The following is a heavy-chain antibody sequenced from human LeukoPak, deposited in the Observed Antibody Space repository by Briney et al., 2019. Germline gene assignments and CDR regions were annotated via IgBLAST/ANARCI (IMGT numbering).Heavy chain of an antibody. CDR2: IRGSGTST. CDR1: GFTFSSYT. Sequence: GGSLRLSCAASGFTFSSYTLSWVRLAPGKGLEWISAIRGSGTSTYYAASVKGRFTISRDNSRNTLYLQMNSLRAEDTAVYYCAKDTCGADCYSHYDHWGQGTLVTVSS. J-gene: IGHJ4*02. CDR3: AKDTCGADCYSHYDH. D-gene: IGHD2-21*02. V-gene: IGHV3-23*01.